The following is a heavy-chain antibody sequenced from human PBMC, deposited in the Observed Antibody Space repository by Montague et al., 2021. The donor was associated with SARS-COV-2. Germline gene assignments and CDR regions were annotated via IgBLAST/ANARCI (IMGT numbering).Heavy chain of an antibody. CDR3: ARHGPFVVVTAIHDTFDI. Sequence: SETLSLTCAVSGGSFNSYYRSWIRQPPGKGLEWIGEITHSGLTNYSPSLKSRVTISEDTSKNQFSLRLTSVTAADAAVYYCARHGPFVVVTAIHDTFDIWGQGTMVTVSS. V-gene: IGHV4-34*01. CDR1: GGSFNSYY. CDR2: ITHSGLT. J-gene: IGHJ3*02. D-gene: IGHD2-21*02.